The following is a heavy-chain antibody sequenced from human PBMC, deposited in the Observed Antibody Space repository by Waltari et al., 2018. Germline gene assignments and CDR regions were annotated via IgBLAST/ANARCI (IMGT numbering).Heavy chain of an antibody. CDR2: TRNKANSYTT. Sequence: EVQLVESGGGLVQPGGSLRLSCAASGFTFSDHYMDWVRQAPGKGLERVGRTRNKANSYTTDNAASVKGRFTISIDESKNSLYLQMNSLKTEDTAVYYCARVGFWSGYSYYFDYWGQGTLVTVSS. V-gene: IGHV3-72*01. CDR1: GFTFSDHY. J-gene: IGHJ4*02. D-gene: IGHD3-3*01. CDR3: ARVGFWSGYSYYFDY.